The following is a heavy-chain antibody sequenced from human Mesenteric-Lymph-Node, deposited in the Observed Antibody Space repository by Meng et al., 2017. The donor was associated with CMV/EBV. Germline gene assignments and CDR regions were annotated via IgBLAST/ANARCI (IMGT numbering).Heavy chain of an antibody. Sequence: SGYTFTSYAMHWVRQAPGQRLEWMGWINAGNGNTKYSQKFQGRVTITRDTSASTAYMELSSLRSEDTAVYYCARDRVLLWFGELLDYWGQGTLVTVSS. V-gene: IGHV1-3*01. D-gene: IGHD3-10*01. CDR3: ARDRVLLWFGELLDY. J-gene: IGHJ4*02. CDR2: INAGNGNT. CDR1: GYTFTSYA.